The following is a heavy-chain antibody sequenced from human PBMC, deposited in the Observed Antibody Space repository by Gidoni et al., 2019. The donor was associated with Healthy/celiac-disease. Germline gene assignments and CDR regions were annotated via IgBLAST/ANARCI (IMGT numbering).Heavy chain of an antibody. Sequence: ELRLVGSGGGLVTPGGPRRLPCAPSGFTFSSYTMNWVRQAPGKGLEWVSSISSSSSYIYYADSVKGRFTISRDNAKNSLYLQMNSLRAEDTAVYYCASLLGGDAFDIWGQGTMVTVSS. D-gene: IGHD3-3*02. CDR3: ASLLGGDAFDI. CDR2: ISSSSSYI. CDR1: GFTFSSYT. V-gene: IGHV3-21*01. J-gene: IGHJ3*02.